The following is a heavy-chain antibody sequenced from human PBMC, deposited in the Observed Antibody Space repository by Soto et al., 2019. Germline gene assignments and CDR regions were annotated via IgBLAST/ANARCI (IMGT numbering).Heavy chain of an antibody. CDR3: AKAVISVGEYYFDY. CDR2: ISYDGSNK. J-gene: IGHJ4*02. Sequence: GGSLRLSCAASGFTFSSYGMHWVRQAPGKGLEWVAVISYDGSNKYYADSVKGRFTISRDNSKNTLYLQMNSLRAEDTAVYYCAKAVISVGEYYFDYWGQGTLVTVSS. CDR1: GFTFSSYG. D-gene: IGHD2-8*02. V-gene: IGHV3-30*18.